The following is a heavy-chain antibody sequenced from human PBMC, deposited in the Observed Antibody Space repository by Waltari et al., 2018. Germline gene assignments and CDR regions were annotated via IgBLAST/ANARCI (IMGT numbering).Heavy chain of an antibody. CDR2: INSDWSST. CDR3: ARASGGLKAPFDI. J-gene: IGHJ3*02. CDR1: GFTFSSYW. Sequence: EVQLVESGGGLVQPGGSLRLSCAASGFTFSSYWMHWVRQAPGKGLVWVSRINSDWSSTSYADSVKGRFTISRDNAKNTLYLQMNSLRAEDTAVYYCARASGGLKAPFDIWGQGTMVTVSS. D-gene: IGHD3-16*01. V-gene: IGHV3-74*01.